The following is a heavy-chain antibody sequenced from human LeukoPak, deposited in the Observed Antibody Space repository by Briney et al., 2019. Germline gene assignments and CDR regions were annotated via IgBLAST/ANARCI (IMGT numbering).Heavy chain of an antibody. D-gene: IGHD3-10*01. CDR1: GFTVSTNY. V-gene: IGHV3-20*03. CDR3: ARVNGYYSYAFDI. Sequence: PGGSLRLSYAASGFTVSTNYMSWVRQAPGKGLEWVSGINWNGGSTGYADSVKGRFTISRDNAKNSLYLQMNSLRAEDTALYYCARVNGYYSYAFDIWGQGTMVTVSS. CDR2: INWNGGST. J-gene: IGHJ3*02.